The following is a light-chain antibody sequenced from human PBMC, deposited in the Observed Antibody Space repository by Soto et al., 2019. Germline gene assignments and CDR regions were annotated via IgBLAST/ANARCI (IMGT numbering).Light chain of an antibody. CDR3: QQYGSSIT. V-gene: IGKV3-20*01. J-gene: IGKJ5*01. Sequence: EIVLTQSPGTLSFSPGERATLSCRASQSVSSSYLAWYEQNPGQAPRLLIYAASSRATGIPDRFSGSGSGTDFTLTINRLEPEDFAVYYCQQYGSSITFGKGTRLEIK. CDR1: QSVSSSY. CDR2: AAS.